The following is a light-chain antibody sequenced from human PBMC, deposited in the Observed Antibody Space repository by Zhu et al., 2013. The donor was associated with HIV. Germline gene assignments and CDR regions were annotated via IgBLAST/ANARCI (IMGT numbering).Light chain of an antibody. CDR1: QSVNSY. V-gene: IGKV3-11*01. CDR2: DAS. CDR3: QLCGRTPRT. Sequence: EIVLTQSPDTLSLSPGERATLSCRASQSVNSYLAWYQQKPGQAPRLLIYDASKRATGIPARFSASGSGTDFTLTISRVEPEDFAVYFCQLCGRTPRTFGRGDQGGTQT. J-gene: IGKJ1*01.